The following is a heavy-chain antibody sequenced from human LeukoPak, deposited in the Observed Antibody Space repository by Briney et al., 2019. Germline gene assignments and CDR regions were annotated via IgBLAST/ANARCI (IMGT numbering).Heavy chain of an antibody. V-gene: IGHV3-23*01. CDR1: GFTFSSYA. Sequence: GGSLRLSCAASGFTFSSYAMSWVRQAPGKGLEWVSAISGSGGSTYYADSVKGRFTISRDNSKNTLYLQTNSLRAEDTAVYYCARGRRYCSSTSCYLWFDPWGQGTLVTVSS. D-gene: IGHD2-2*01. CDR3: ARGRRYCSSTSCYLWFDP. J-gene: IGHJ5*02. CDR2: ISGSGGST.